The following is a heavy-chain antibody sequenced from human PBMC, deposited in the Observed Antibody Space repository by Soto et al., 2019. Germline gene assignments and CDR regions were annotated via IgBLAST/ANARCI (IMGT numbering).Heavy chain of an antibody. CDR3: AKDDLPGYSYGYDYYYGMDV. J-gene: IGHJ6*02. D-gene: IGHD5-18*01. V-gene: IGHV3-33*06. Sequence: PGGSVRLSCAASGVTFSSYVMHCVRQAPGKGLEWVAVIWYDGSNKYYADSVKGRFTISRDNSKNTLYLQMNSLRAEDTAVYYCAKDDLPGYSYGYDYYYGMDVWGQGTTVTVSS. CDR2: IWYDGSNK. CDR1: GVTFSSYV.